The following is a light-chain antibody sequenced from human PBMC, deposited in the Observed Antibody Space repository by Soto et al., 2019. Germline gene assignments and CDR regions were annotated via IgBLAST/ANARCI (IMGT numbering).Light chain of an antibody. V-gene: IGLV2-23*02. J-gene: IGLJ1*01. CDR2: EVS. CDR1: SSDVGSYNL. CDR3: CSYAGSYTFEV. Sequence: QSALTQPASVSGSPGHSITISCTGTSSDVGSYNLVSWYQQHPGKAPKLIISEVSKRPSGVSNRFSGSKSGNTASLTISGLQAEDEADYYCCSYAGSYTFEVFGTGTKVTVL.